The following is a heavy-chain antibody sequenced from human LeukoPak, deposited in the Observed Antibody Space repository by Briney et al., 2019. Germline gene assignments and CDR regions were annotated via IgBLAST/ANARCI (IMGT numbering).Heavy chain of an antibody. V-gene: IGHV4-31*03. CDR1: GGSISSGGYY. CDR3: AGESCSSTSCYGRVDYYYYGMDV. Sequence: PSQTLSLTCTVSGGSISSGGYYWSWIRQHPGKGLEWIGYIYYSGGTYYNPSLKSRVTISVDTSKNQFSLKLSSVTAADTAVYYCAGESCSSTSCYGRVDYYYYGMDVWGKGTTVTVSS. J-gene: IGHJ6*04. CDR2: IYYSGGT. D-gene: IGHD2-2*01.